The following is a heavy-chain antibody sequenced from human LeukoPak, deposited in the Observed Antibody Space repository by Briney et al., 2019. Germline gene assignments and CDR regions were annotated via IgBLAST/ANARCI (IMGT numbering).Heavy chain of an antibody. V-gene: IGHV3-64*01. CDR2: TSSNGGST. CDR1: GFTFSSYA. Sequence: GGSLRLSCAASGFTFSSYAMHWVRQAPGKGLEYVSATSSNGGSTYYANSVKGRFTISRDNSKNTLYLQMGSLRAEDMAVYYCARAILTGYPVGYYFDYWGQGTLVTVSS. CDR3: ARAILTGYPVGYYFDY. J-gene: IGHJ4*02. D-gene: IGHD3-9*01.